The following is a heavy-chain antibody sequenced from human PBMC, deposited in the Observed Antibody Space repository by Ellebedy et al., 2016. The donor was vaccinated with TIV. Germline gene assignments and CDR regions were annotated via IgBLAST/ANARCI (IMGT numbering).Heavy chain of an antibody. V-gene: IGHV4-38-2*02. Sequence: GSLRLSCTVSGYSISSGYYWGWIRQPPGKGLEWIGSIYHSGSTYYNPSLKSRVTISVDTSKNQFSLKLSSVTAADTAVYYCARDVGATTWADWGQGTLVTVSS. CDR3: ARDVGATTWAD. J-gene: IGHJ4*02. D-gene: IGHD1-26*01. CDR2: IYHSGST. CDR1: GYSISSGYY.